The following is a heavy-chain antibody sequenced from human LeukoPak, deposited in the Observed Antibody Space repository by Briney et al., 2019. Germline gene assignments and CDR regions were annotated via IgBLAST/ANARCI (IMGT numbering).Heavy chain of an antibody. CDR2: LYYSGST. V-gene: IGHV4-39*01. Sequence: PSETLSLTCTVSGGSISSSSYYWGWIRQPPGKGLEWIGSLYYSGSTYYNPSLKSRVTISVDTSKNQFSLKLSSVTAADTAVYYRARLNPSLQGDYWGQGTLVTVSS. J-gene: IGHJ4*02. CDR1: GGSISSSSYY. CDR3: ARLNPSLQGDY.